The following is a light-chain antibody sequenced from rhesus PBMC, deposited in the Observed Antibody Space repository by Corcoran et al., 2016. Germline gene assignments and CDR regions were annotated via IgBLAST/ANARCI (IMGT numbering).Light chain of an antibody. J-gene: IGKJ1*01. V-gene: IGKV1-33*02. Sequence: DIQMTQSPSSLSASVGDRVTITCQASQGFSNWLAWYKQKPGKAPKLLIFAASSLQSGVPSRFSGSGAWTELTLTISSLQPGDFATYYCQQHNSNPPWTFGQVTKVEIK. CDR1: QGFSNW. CDR2: AAS. CDR3: QQHNSNPPWT.